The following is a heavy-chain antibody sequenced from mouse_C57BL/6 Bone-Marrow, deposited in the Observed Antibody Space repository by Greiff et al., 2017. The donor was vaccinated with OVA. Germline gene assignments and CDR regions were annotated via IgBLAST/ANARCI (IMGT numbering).Heavy chain of an antibody. V-gene: IGHV1-59*01. CDR1: GYTFTSYW. D-gene: IGHD4-1*01. J-gene: IGHJ2*01. CDR3: ALLTGTSY. CDR2: IDPSDSYT. Sequence: VQLQQSGAELVRPGTSVKLSCKASGYTFTSYWMHWVKQRPGQGLEWIGVIDPSDSYTNYNQKFKGKATLTVDTSSSTAYMQLSSLTSEDAAVYYCALLTGTSYWGQGTTLTVSS.